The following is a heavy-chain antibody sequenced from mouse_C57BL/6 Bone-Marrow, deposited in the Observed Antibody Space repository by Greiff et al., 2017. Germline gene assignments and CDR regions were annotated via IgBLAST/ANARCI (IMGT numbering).Heavy chain of an antibody. V-gene: IGHV5-2*01. Sequence: VQLKESGGGLVQPGESLKLSCESNEYEFPSHDMSWVRKTPEKRLELVAAINSDGGSTYYPDTMERRFIISRDKSKKALYLQMSSLRSEDTALYYCVNYYGASYSMAYWGQGTLVTVS. J-gene: IGHJ4*01. CDR3: VNYYGASYSMAY. D-gene: IGHD1-1*01. CDR2: INSDGGST. CDR1: EYEFPSHD.